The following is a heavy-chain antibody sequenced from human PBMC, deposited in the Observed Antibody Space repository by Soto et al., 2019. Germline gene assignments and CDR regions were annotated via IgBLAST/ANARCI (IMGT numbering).Heavy chain of an antibody. D-gene: IGHD2-15*01. V-gene: IGHV4-34*01. CDR1: GGSFSGYY. CDR3: ARGGKDCSGGSCYSTSRRVAPKRHYYGMDV. CDR2: INHSVST. Sequence: PSETLSLTCAVYGGSFSGYYWSWIRQPPGKGLEWIGEINHSVSTNYNPSLKSRVTISVDTSKNQFSLKLSSVTAADTAVSYCARGGKDCSGGSCYSTSRRVAPKRHYYGMDVWGQGTRVTVSS. J-gene: IGHJ6*02.